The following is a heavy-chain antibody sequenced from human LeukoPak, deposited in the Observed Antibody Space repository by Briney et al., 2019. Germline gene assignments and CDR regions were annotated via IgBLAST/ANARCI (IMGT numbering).Heavy chain of an antibody. CDR3: ARDNYDSSGYYFD. V-gene: IGHV3-48*03. J-gene: IGHJ4*02. D-gene: IGHD3-22*01. CDR2: ISSSGSTT. Sequence: GGSLRLSCAASGFTFSSYEMNWVRQAPGKGLEWVSYISSSGSTTHYADPVKGRYTISRDNAKNSLYLQMNSLRAEDTAVYYCARDNYDSSGYYFDGGQETRVTV. CDR1: GFTFSSYE.